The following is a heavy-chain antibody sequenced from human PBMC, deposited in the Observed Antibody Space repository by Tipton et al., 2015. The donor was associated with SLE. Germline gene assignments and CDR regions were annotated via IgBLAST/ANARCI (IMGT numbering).Heavy chain of an antibody. CDR1: GFIFDDYA. J-gene: IGHJ2*01. V-gene: IGHV3-9*01. CDR2: ISWNSGTI. CDR3: VKDVLVIAISECYFDL. D-gene: IGHD2-21*01. Sequence: SLRLSCAASGFIFDDYAMHWVRQAPGKGLEWVSSISWNSGTIHYAESVKGRFTISRDNADNSLYLQMNSLKQEDTAVYYCVKDVLVIAISECYFDLWGRGTLVTVSS.